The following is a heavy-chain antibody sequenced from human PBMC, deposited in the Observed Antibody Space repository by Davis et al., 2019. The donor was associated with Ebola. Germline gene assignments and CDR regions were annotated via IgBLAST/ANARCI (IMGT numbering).Heavy chain of an antibody. D-gene: IGHD5-12*01. CDR1: GASVSNPPYY. CDR3: AAGYMTVVTGKWFGP. CDR2: ISYSGST. Sequence: PGGSLRLSCTVSGASVSNPPYYWSWIRQPPGKRLEWIGHISYSGSTIYNPSLTSRVTMSVDTSKKQFSLNLNSVTAADTAVYYCAAGYMTVVTGKWFGPSGQGILVTVSS. V-gene: IGHV4-61*01. J-gene: IGHJ5*02.